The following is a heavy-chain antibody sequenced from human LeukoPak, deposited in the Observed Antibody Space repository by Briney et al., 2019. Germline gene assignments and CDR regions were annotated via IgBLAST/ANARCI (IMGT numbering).Heavy chain of an antibody. CDR3: ARNSHGYSSAWLQFNFDY. CDR2: INPSGGST. CDR1: GYTFTSYY. J-gene: IGHJ4*02. D-gene: IGHD6-19*01. V-gene: IGHV1-46*01. Sequence: ASVKVSCKASGYTFTSYYMHWVRQAPGQGLEWMGIINPSGGSTSYAQKFQGRVTMTRDTSTSTVYMELSSLRSEDTAVYYCARNSHGYSSAWLQFNFDYWGQGTLVTVSS.